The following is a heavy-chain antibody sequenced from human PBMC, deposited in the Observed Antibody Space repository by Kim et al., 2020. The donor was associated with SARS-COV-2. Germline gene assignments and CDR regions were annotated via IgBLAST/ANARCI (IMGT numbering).Heavy chain of an antibody. CDR3: ARVPRLGCSSSTCHKNYFYYGLDL. Sequence: GGSLRLSCVGSGFSLSDYYMTWVRQAPGKGLEWLSYISSSSSYKQYADSVEGRFTISRDNPKNSLYLQLNNLRAEDSARYFCARVPRLGCSSSTCHKNYFYYGLDLWGQGTTVTVS. J-gene: IGHJ6*02. D-gene: IGHD2-2*02. CDR1: GFSLSDYY. V-gene: IGHV3-11*05. CDR2: ISSSSSYK.